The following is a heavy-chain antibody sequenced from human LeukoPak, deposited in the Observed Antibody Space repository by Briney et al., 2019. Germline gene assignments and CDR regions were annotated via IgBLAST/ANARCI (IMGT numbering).Heavy chain of an antibody. D-gene: IGHD3-16*01. CDR1: GGTFSSYA. V-gene: IGHV1-69*13. CDR3: ARAVAIMVTYFDY. Sequence: AASVKVSCKASGGTFSSYAISWVRQAPGQGLEWMGGIIPIFGTANYAQKFQGRVTITADESTSTAYMELSSLRSEDTAVYYCARAVAIMVTYFDYWGQGTLVTVSS. CDR2: IIPIFGTA. J-gene: IGHJ4*02.